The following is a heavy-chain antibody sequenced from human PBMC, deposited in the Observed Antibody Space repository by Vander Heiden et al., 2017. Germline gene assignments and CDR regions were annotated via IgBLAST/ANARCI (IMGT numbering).Heavy chain of an antibody. V-gene: IGHV4-39*01. CDR1: GGSISSSSYY. D-gene: IGHD3-3*01. CDR2: IYYSGST. J-gene: IGHJ6*02. Sequence: QPQLQESGPGLVKPSETLSLTCTVSGGSISSSSYYWGWIRQPPGKGLEWIGSIYYSGSTYYNPSLKSRVTISVDTSKNQFSLKLSSVTAADTAVYYCARGSLLRFLEWFPMDVWGQGTTVTVSS. CDR3: ARGSLLRFLEWFPMDV.